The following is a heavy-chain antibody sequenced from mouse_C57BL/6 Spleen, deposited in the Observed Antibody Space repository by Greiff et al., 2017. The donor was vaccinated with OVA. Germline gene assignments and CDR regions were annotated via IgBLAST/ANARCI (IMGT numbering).Heavy chain of an antibody. V-gene: IGHV1-50*01. J-gene: IGHJ3*01. D-gene: IGHD2-4*01. Sequence: VQLQQPGAELVKPGASVKLSCKASGYTFTSYWMQWVKQRPGQGLEWIGEIDPSDSYTNYNQKFKGKATLTVDTSSSTAYMQLSSLTSEDSAVYYCASLYYDYGFAYWGQGTLSLSLQ. CDR1: GYTFTSYW. CDR2: IDPSDSYT. CDR3: ASLYYDYGFAY.